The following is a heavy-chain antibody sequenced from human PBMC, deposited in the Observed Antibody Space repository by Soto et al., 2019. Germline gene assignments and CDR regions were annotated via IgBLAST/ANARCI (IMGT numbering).Heavy chain of an antibody. Sequence: GESLKISCKGSGYRYTNYWIGWVRQMPGKGLKWMGIIFPGDSDTRYSPSFQGQVTISADKSINTAYLQWSSLKASDTAMYYCARRTRFSGLTGGEFDYWGQGTLVTVSS. CDR1: GYRYTNYW. D-gene: IGHD2-8*02. CDR3: ARRTRFSGLTGGEFDY. CDR2: IFPGDSDT. J-gene: IGHJ4*02. V-gene: IGHV5-51*01.